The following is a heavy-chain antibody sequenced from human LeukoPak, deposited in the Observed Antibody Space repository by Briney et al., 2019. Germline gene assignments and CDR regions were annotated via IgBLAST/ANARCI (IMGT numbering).Heavy chain of an antibody. Sequence: PGGSLRLSCAASGFTFTTYWMTWVRQAPGKGLEWVANIKQDGSQKYYVDSVKGRFTISRDNAKNSLYLQMNSLKAEDTAVYYCARVGSGWYVDYWGQGTLVTVSS. CDR1: GFTFTTYW. J-gene: IGHJ4*02. V-gene: IGHV3-7*01. CDR3: ARVGSGWYVDY. D-gene: IGHD6-19*01. CDR2: IKQDGSQK.